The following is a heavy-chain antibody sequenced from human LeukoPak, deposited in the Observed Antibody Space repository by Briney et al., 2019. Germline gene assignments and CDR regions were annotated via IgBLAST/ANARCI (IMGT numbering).Heavy chain of an antibody. V-gene: IGHV3-9*01. CDR1: GFTFDDYA. Sequence: GGSLRLSCAASGFTFDDYAMHWVRQAPGKGLEWVSGISWNSGSIGYADSVKGRFTISRDNAKNSLYLQMNSLKTEDTAVYYCTTDSVIDYWGQGTLVTVSS. CDR3: TTDSVIDY. J-gene: IGHJ4*02. D-gene: IGHD4-17*01. CDR2: ISWNSGSI.